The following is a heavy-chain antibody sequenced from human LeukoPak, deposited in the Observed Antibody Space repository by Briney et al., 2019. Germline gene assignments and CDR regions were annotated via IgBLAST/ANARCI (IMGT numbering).Heavy chain of an antibody. CDR3: AGCSGGSCYSRGKYGVDV. D-gene: IGHD2-15*01. CDR1: GFTFSSYA. J-gene: IGHJ6*02. Sequence: GGSLRLSCATPGFTFSSYAMNWVRQAPGKGLECVSFISTSGDFTYYAASVKGRFTVSRDNSKNTLYLQMNSLRADDTAVYYCAGCSGGSCYSRGKYGVDVWGQGTTVIVSS. CDR2: ISTSGDFT. V-gene: IGHV3-23*01.